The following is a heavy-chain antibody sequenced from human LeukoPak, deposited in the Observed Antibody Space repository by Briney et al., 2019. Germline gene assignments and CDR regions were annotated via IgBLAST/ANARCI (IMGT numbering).Heavy chain of an antibody. J-gene: IGHJ4*02. V-gene: IGHV1-2*02. D-gene: IGHD6-13*01. CDR2: INTRSGGT. Sequence: EASVKVSCKSSGYTFSDYYMHWVRRAPGQGLEWMGWINTRSGGTKYQEKFQDRVTMTRDAFISTAYMELSRLRSDDTAVYYCATGGSGTGGRAIDYWGQVTLVTVSS. CDR3: ATGGSGTGGRAIDY. CDR1: GYTFSDYY.